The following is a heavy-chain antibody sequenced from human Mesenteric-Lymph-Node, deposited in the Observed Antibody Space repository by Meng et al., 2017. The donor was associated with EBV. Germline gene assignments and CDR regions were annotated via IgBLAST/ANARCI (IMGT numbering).Heavy chain of an antibody. CDR1: GFSLTTSGVG. D-gene: IGHD2-15*01. CDR2: IYWDDDK. Sequence: QITLKESGPTLVKPTQTLTLTCPFSGFSLTTSGVGVGWIRQPPGKALEWLALIYWDDDKRYSPSLNGRLTITKDTSKNQVVLTMTNMNPVDTATYYCAHSGICSPGACYSWYFDFWGQGTLVPVSS. CDR3: AHSGICSPGACYSWYFDF. V-gene: IGHV2-5*02. J-gene: IGHJ4*02.